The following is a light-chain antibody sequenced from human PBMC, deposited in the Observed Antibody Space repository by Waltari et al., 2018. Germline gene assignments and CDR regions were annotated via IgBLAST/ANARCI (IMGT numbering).Light chain of an antibody. CDR1: SSDVGNYNL. CDR3: CSYAGLGTYV. Sequence: QSGLTQPASVSGSPGQSITISCPGTSSDVGNYNLVSWYQQYPGKAPKLMIYETTKRTSGVSDRCSGSKSGNTASLTISGLQAEDEADYYCCSYAGLGTYVFGTGTKVTVL. J-gene: IGLJ1*01. CDR2: ETT. V-gene: IGLV2-23*01.